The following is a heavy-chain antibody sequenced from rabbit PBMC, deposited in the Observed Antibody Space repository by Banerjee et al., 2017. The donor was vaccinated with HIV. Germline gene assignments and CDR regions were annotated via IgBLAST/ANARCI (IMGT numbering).Heavy chain of an antibody. J-gene: IGHJ4*01. CDR2: IDTGSSGTT. CDR1: GFSFSSSYW. Sequence: QEQLVESGGDLVKPEGSLTLTCTASGFSFSSSYWIWWVRQAPGKGLEWIACIDTGSSGTTYYASWAKGRFTISKTSSTTVTLQMTSLTAADTATYFCARNAGRSTNLWGQGTLVTVS. D-gene: IGHD8-1*01. V-gene: IGHV1S45*01. CDR3: ARNAGRSTNL.